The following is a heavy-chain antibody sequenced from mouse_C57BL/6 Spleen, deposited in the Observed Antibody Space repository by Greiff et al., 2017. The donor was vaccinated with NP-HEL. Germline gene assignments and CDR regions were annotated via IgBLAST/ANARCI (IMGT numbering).Heavy chain of an antibody. D-gene: IGHD2-4*01. J-gene: IGHJ2*01. CDR1: GFTFSSYD. Sequence: EVQRVESGGDLVKPGGSLKLSCAASGFTFSSYDMSWVRQTPDKRLEWVATISSGGSYTYYPDSVKGRFTISRDNAKNTLYLQMSSLKSEDTAMYYCARHRGYDYDEYYFDYWGQGTTLTVSS. CDR2: ISSGGSYT. CDR3: ARHRGYDYDEYYFDY. V-gene: IGHV5-6*01.